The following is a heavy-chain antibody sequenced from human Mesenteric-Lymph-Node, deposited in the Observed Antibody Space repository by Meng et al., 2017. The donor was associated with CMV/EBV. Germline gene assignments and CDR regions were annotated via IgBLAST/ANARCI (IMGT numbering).Heavy chain of an antibody. J-gene: IGHJ3*02. V-gene: IGHV1-2*02. Sequence: ASVKVSCKASGYIFTAYYMYWVRQAPGQGLEWMGWINPNSGGTNYAQKFQGRVTMTRDTSISTAYMELSRLRSDDTAVYYCAREGEIQNDAFDIWGQGTMVTASS. CDR2: INPNSGGT. CDR1: GYIFTAYY. CDR3: AREGEIQNDAFDI. D-gene: IGHD3-16*01.